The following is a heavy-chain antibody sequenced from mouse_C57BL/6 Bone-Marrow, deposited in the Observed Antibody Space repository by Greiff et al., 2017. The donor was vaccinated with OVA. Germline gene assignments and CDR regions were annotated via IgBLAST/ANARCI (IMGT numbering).Heavy chain of an antibody. J-gene: IGHJ2*01. CDR3: ARNRRDYGNYRLYYFDY. CDR1: GFSLTSYA. Sequence: QVQLQQSGPGLVAPSQSLSITCTVSGFSLTSYAISWVRQPPGKGLEWLGVIWTGGGTNYNSALKSRLSISKDNSKSQVFLKMNSLQTDDTARYYCARNRRDYGNYRLYYFDYWGQGTTLTVSS. D-gene: IGHD2-1*01. V-gene: IGHV2-9-1*01. CDR2: IWTGGGT.